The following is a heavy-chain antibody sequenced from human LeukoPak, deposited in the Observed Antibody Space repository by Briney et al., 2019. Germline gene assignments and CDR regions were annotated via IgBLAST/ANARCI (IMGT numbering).Heavy chain of an antibody. J-gene: IGHJ4*02. Sequence: GGSLRLSCAASGFTFSRYAMSWVRQAPGKGLEWVSAISGSGGSTYYADSVKGRFTISRDNSKNTLYLQMNSLRAEDTAVYYCANTEQLVGASFDYWGQGTLVTVSS. CDR2: ISGSGGST. D-gene: IGHD1-26*01. CDR1: GFTFSRYA. CDR3: ANTEQLVGASFDY. V-gene: IGHV3-23*01.